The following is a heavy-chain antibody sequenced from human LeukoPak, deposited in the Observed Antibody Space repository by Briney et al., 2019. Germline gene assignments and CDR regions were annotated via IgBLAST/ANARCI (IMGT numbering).Heavy chain of an antibody. CDR2: ISAYNVNT. D-gene: IGHD3-10*01. CDR3: ARSKRFGELFQVYYYYGMDV. Sequence: GASVKVSCKAAGCTFTSYVIIGVREAPGQGLEGLGEISAYNVNTNYAQKLQGRVTMTRNTSISTAYMELSSLRSEDTAVYYCARSKRFGELFQVYYYYGMDVWGQGTTVTVSS. J-gene: IGHJ6*02. CDR1: GCTFTSYV. V-gene: IGHV1-18*01.